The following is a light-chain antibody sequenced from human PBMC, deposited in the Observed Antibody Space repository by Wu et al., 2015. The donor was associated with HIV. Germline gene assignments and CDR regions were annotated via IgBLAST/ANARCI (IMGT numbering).Light chain of an antibody. CDR3: RHYDNWRVT. CDR2: GAS. J-gene: IGKJ1*01. CDR1: RTVSSN. Sequence: EIVMTQSPATLSVSPGERATLSCRASRTVSSNLAWYQQKPGQAPRLLIYGASTRATGIPARFSGSGSGTEFTLTIAGLLSEDFAVYYCRHYDNWRVTFGQGTKVELK. V-gene: IGKV3-15*01.